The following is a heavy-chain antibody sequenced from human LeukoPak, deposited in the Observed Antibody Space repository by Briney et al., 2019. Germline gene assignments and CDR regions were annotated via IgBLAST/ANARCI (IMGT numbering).Heavy chain of an antibody. CDR3: ARHARGYSFGAWFDP. Sequence: GSLRLSCAASGFTVSSNYMSWVRQAPGKGLEWIGFISNSGSTNYSPSFTRRLTISVDTSKNQVSLRLTSVTAADTAVYYCARHARGYSFGAWFDPWGQGVLVTVSS. CDR1: GFTVSSNY. V-gene: IGHV4-59*02. J-gene: IGHJ5*02. CDR2: ISNSGST. D-gene: IGHD5-12*01.